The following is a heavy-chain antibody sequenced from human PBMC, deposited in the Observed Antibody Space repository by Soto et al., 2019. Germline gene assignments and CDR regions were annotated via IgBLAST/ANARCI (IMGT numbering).Heavy chain of an antibody. CDR2: IIPFFATP. CDR1: GGTFETHG. V-gene: IGHV1-69*01. Sequence: ASGGTFETHGSTWVQQENGQGLEWMGQIIPFFATPNYAQRFQGRVTITADEFPNTDTSSMELSGLTFDDTAVYYCARENRSLTGYQSLDLWRQGTTVTVSS. CDR3: ARENRSLTGYQSLDL. J-gene: IGHJ6*02. D-gene: IGHD3-9*01.